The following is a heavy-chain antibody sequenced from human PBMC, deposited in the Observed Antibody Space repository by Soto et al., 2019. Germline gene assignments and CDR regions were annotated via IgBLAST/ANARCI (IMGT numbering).Heavy chain of an antibody. CDR1: GYSFISHW. CDR2: IYPGDSDT. V-gene: IGHV5-51*01. CDR3: AIHRTYQYESYGNLIINGMEI. D-gene: IGHD3-22*01. Sequence: GESLKISCKGSGYSFISHWIGWVRQMPGKGLEWMASIYPGDSDTRYSPSFQGQVTISADKSISTAYLQWSTLKASDIAMYYCAIHRTYQYESYGNLIINGMEIWDQETTVTVSS. J-gene: IGHJ6*02.